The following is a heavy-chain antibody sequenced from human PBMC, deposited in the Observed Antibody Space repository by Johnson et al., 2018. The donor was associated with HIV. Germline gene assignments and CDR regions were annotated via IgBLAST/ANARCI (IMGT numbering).Heavy chain of an antibody. V-gene: IGHV3-23*01. CDR1: GFTFSSYA. J-gene: IGHJ3*02. CDR2: ISGSGGST. CDR3: AKEPPSGGSDPNAFDI. Sequence: VLLLESGGGLVQPGGSLRLSCAASGFTFSSYAMSWVRQAPGKGLEWVSTISGSGGSTYCADSVEGRFTISRDTSKNTLYLQMNRLRAEDTAIYSCAKEPPSGGSDPNAFDIWCQGTMVTVSS. D-gene: IGHD6-19*01.